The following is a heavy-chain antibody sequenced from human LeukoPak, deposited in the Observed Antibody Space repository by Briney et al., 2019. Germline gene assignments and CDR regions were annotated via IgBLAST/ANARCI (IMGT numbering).Heavy chain of an antibody. Sequence: PSETLSLTCTVSSVSITSGRYYWAWIRQPPGKGLEWIGSVYHSGNAYYNASLKSRLTISVDTSKNQFSLKLTSVTAADTAVYYCARGGITTPFTYNWFDPWGQGTLVTVSS. J-gene: IGHJ5*02. D-gene: IGHD1-14*01. CDR3: ARGGITTPFTYNWFDP. CDR2: VYHSGNA. V-gene: IGHV4-39*07. CDR1: SVSITSGRYY.